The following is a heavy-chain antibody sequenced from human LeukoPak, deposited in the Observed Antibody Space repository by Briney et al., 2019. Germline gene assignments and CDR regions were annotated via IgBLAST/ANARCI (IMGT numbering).Heavy chain of an antibody. CDR3: ARGGGDVHYYDSSGYLTHPNDFDY. CDR1: GFTFCSYW. Sequence: PGGSLRLSCAASGFTFCSYWMHWLRQAPGKGLVWVSRINSDGSSTSYAGYVQGRFPISRDHDKNTRYLQMNGLRAEDTAVYYCARGGGDVHYYDSSGYLTHPNDFDYWGQGTLVTVSS. J-gene: IGHJ4*02. D-gene: IGHD3-22*01. CDR2: INSDGSST. V-gene: IGHV3-74*01.